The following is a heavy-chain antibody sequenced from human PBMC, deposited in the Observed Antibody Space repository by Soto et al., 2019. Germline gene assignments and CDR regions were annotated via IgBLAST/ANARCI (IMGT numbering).Heavy chain of an antibody. CDR2: INHSGST. V-gene: IGHV4-34*01. D-gene: IGHD2-2*01. CDR1: GGSFSGYY. Sequence: SETLSLTCAVYGGSFSGYYWSWIRQPPGKGLEWIGEINHSGSTNYNPSLKSRVTISVDTSKNQFSLKLSSVTAADTAVYYCARGRDCSSTSCYPTPYQRKPKTPHWSDPWGQGTLVTVSS. CDR3: ARGRDCSSTSCYPTPYQRKPKTPHWSDP. J-gene: IGHJ5*02.